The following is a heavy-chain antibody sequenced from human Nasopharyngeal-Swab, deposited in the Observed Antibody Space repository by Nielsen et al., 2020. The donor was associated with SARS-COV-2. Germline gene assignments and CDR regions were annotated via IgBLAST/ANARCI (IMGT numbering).Heavy chain of an antibody. Sequence: GESLKISCAASGFTFSSYSMNWVRQAPGKGLEWVSSISSSSSYIYYADSVKGRFTISRDNAENSLYLQMNNLRADDTAVYYCARTAAFCGGDCYSEFFQHWGQGTLVTVSS. CDR3: ARTAAFCGGDCYSEFFQH. V-gene: IGHV3-21*01. CDR1: GFTFSSYS. J-gene: IGHJ1*01. D-gene: IGHD2-21*02. CDR2: ISSSSSYI.